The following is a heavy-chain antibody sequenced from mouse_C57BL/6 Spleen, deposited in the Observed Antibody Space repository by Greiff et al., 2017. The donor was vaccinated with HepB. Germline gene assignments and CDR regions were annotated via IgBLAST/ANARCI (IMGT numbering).Heavy chain of an antibody. Sequence: QVQLQQSGAELVRPGASVKLSCKASGYTFTDYYINWVKQRPGQGLEWIARIYPGSGNTYYNEKFKGKATLTAEKSSSTAYMQLSSLTSEDSAVYFCARLEDYDAEGYFDYWGQGTTLTVSS. CDR3: ARLEDYDAEGYFDY. CDR1: GYTFTDYY. CDR2: IYPGSGNT. D-gene: IGHD2-4*01. J-gene: IGHJ2*01. V-gene: IGHV1-76*01.